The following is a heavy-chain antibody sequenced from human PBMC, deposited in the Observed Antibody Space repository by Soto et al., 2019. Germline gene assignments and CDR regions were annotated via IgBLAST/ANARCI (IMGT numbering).Heavy chain of an antibody. Sequence: EVHLLEYGGGLVQPGGSLRLSCVVSGSTFSSDDMSWVRQAPGRGLEWVSGISDSGGSTYYADSVKGRFTISRDNAKNTLYLQMKRQRIEDTALYYCAKDGGWSLAVAGLFDYWGPGTQVTVSS. V-gene: IGHV3-23*01. J-gene: IGHJ4*02. CDR1: GSTFSSDD. D-gene: IGHD6-19*01. CDR3: AKDGGWSLAVAGLFDY. CDR2: ISDSGGST.